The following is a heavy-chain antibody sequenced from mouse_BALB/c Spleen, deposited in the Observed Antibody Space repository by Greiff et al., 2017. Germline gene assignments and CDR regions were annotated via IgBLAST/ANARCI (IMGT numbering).Heavy chain of an antibody. J-gene: IGHJ3*01. D-gene: IGHD3-3*01. CDR3: VREMGDERFAY. V-gene: IGHV10S3*01. CDR2: IRSKSNNYAT. CDR1: GFTFNTNA. Sequence: EVKLVETGGGLVQPKGSLKLSCAASGFTFNTNAMNWVRQAPGKGLEWVARIRSKSNNYATYYADSVKDRFTISRDDSQSMLYLQMNNLKTEDTAMYYCVREMGDERFAYWGQGTLVTVSA.